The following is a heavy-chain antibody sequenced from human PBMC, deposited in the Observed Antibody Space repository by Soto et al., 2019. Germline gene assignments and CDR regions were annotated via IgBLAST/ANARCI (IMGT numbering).Heavy chain of an antibody. Sequence: SATLSLTCTVSGGSISSGDYYWSWIRQPPWKCLEWIGYIYYSENTYYNPSLKSRVTILLDTSKNQFSLKLSSVTAADAAVYYCAREFPSILVVDYWGHGTRVTVSS. CDR1: GGSISSGDYY. J-gene: IGHJ4*01. CDR3: AREFPSILVVDY. D-gene: IGHD2-15*01. V-gene: IGHV4-30-4*01. CDR2: IYYSENT.